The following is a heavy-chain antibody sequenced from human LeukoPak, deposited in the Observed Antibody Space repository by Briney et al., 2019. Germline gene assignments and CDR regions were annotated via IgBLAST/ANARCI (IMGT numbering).Heavy chain of an antibody. Sequence: SETLSLTCAVYGGSFSGYYWSWIRQPPGKGLEWIGEINHSGSTNYNPSLKSRVTISVDTSKNQFSLKLSSVTAADTAVYYCARGPILLWFGELLYYFVYWGQGTLVTVSS. D-gene: IGHD3-10*01. V-gene: IGHV4-34*01. CDR3: ARGPILLWFGELLYYFVY. CDR2: INHSGST. J-gene: IGHJ4*02. CDR1: GGSFSGYY.